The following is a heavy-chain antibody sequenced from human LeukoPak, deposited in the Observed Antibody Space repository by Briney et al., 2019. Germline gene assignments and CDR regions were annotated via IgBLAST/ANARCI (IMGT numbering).Heavy chain of an antibody. CDR1: GGTFSSYA. D-gene: IGHD2-2*01. V-gene: IGHV1-69*13. CDR3: ARDRGAYCSSTSCYYSWFDP. CDR2: IIPIFGTA. Sequence: SVKVSCKASGGTFSSYAISWVRQAPGQGLEWMGGIIPIFGTANYAQKFQGRVTITADESTCTAYMELSSLRSEDTAVYYCARDRGAYCSSTSCYYSWFDPWGQGTLVTVSS. J-gene: IGHJ5*02.